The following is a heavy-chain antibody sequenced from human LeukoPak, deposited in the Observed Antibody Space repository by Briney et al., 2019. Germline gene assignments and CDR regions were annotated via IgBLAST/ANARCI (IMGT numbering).Heavy chain of an antibody. CDR1: GYTFTSFD. CDR2: MNPNNGNT. Sequence: ASVKVSCTASGYTFTSFDSNWVRQATGQGLEWMGWMNPNNGNTGYAQKFQGRVTMTRNTSISTVYMELSSLRYEDTAVYYCARGEYMYGHDIDYWGRGTLVTVSS. J-gene: IGHJ4*02. V-gene: IGHV1-8*01. CDR3: ARGEYMYGHDIDY. D-gene: IGHD5-18*01.